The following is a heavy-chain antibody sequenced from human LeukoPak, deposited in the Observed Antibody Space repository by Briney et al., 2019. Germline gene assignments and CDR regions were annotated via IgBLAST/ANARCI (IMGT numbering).Heavy chain of an antibody. CDR3: SRDRWIAAAGYYYGMDV. CDR2: INPNSGGT. CDR1: GYTFTGYY. J-gene: IGHJ6*02. Sequence: ASVKVSCKASGYTFTGYYMHWVRQAPGQGLEWMGWINPNSGGTNYAQKFRGRVTMTRDTSISTAYMELSRLRSDDTAVYYCSRDRWIAAAGYYYGMDVWGQGTTVTVSS. D-gene: IGHD6-13*01. V-gene: IGHV1-2*02.